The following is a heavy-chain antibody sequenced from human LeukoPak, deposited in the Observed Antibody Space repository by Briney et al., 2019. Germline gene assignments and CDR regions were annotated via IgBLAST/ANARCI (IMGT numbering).Heavy chain of an antibody. V-gene: IGHV1-2*02. J-gene: IGHJ4*02. CDR1: GYTLSGYD. CDR2: INPNSGGT. D-gene: IGHD1-26*01. CDR3: ARVAYLVGASPFEY. Sequence: ASVKVSCKASGYTLSGYDMHWVRQAPGHGLEWMGWINPNSGGTKYAQNFQGRVTMTRDTSTSTAYMDLSSLRSDDTGVYYCARVAYLVGASPFEYWGQGTLVTVSS.